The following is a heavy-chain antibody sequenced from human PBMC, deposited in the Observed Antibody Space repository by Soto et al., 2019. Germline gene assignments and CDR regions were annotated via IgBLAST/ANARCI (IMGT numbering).Heavy chain of an antibody. CDR1: GGSISGSDYY. CDR2: IYRTGTT. J-gene: IGHJ4*02. Sequence: QLQLQESGPGLVEPSETLSLTCTVSGGSISGSDYYWAWIRQPPGKGLEWLGTIYRTGTTYYNPALKSRVTLSVDTSTNQFSLNLNSVSAADTAVYFCADMRGQWLPRDWGQGTLVTVSS. D-gene: IGHD6-19*01. V-gene: IGHV4-39*01. CDR3: ADMRGQWLPRD.